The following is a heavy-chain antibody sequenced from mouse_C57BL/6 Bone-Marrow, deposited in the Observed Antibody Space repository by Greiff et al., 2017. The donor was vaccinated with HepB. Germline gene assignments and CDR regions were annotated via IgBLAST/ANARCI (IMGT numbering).Heavy chain of an antibody. Sequence: QVQLKESGPGLVAPSQSLSITCTVSGFSLTSYGVHWVRQPPGKGLEWLVVIWSDGSTTYNSALKSRLSISKDNSKSQVFLKMNSLQTDDTAMYYCARQGGYGSGYWYFDVWGTGTTVTVSS. CDR1: GFSLTSYG. CDR2: IWSDGST. D-gene: IGHD1-1*01. J-gene: IGHJ1*03. V-gene: IGHV2-6-1*01. CDR3: ARQGGYGSGYWYFDV.